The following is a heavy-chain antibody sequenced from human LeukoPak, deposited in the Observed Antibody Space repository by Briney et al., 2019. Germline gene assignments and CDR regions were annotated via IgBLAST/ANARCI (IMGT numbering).Heavy chain of an antibody. CDR3: ARREAWWKWLPELRQFDS. D-gene: IGHD6-19*01. J-gene: IGHJ4*02. CDR1: GGSISSSSYY. CDR2: IYYSGST. Sequence: PSETLSLTCTVSGGSISSSSYYWGWIRQPPGKGLEWIGSIYYSGSTHYNPSLKSRVTISVDTSKNQFSLKVRSVTAADTAVYYCARREAWWKWLPELRQFDSWGQGTLVTVSS. V-gene: IGHV4-39*07.